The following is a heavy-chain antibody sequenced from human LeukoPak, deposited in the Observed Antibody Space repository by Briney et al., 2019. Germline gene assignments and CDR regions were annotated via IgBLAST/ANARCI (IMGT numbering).Heavy chain of an antibody. V-gene: IGHV3-9*01. D-gene: IGHD2-2*01. CDR2: ISWNSGSI. J-gene: IGHJ6*02. Sequence: GRSLRLSCAASGFTFDDYAMHWVRQAPGKGLEWVSGISWNSGSIGYADSVKGRFTISRDNAKNSLYLQMNSLRAEDTALYYCARYCSSTSCAPAYYYYGIDVWGQGTTVTVSS. CDR3: ARYCSSTSCAPAYYYYGIDV. CDR1: GFTFDDYA.